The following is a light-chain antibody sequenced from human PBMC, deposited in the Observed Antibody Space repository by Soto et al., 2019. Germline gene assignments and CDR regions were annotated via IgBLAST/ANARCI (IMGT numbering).Light chain of an antibody. Sequence: QSALTQPPSVSGAPGQRVTISCTGSSSNIGAGYDVHWYQQLPGTAPKLLIYGNSNRPSGVPDRFSGSKSGTSASLAITGLPAEDEADYYCQSYASSLSSVVFGGGTKVTVL. V-gene: IGLV1-40*01. J-gene: IGLJ2*01. CDR3: QSYASSLSSVV. CDR2: GNS. CDR1: SSNIGAGYD.